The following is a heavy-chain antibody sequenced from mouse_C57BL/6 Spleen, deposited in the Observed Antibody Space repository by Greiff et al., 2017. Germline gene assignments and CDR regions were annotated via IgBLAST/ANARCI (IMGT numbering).Heavy chain of an antibody. D-gene: IGHD2-1*01. V-gene: IGHV1-64*01. CDR3: ARSGGNYEPFAY. CDR2: IHPNSGST. CDR1: GYTFTSYW. J-gene: IGHJ3*01. Sequence: QVQLQQPGAELVKPGASVKLSCKASGYTFTSYWMHWVKQRPGQGLEWIGMIHPNSGSTNYNEKFKSKATLTVDKSSSTAYMQLSSLTSEYSAVYYFARSGGNYEPFAYWGQGTLVTVSA.